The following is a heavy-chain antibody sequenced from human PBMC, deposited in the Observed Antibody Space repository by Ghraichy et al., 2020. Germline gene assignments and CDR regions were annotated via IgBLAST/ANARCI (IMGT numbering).Heavy chain of an antibody. D-gene: IGHD1-26*01. CDR3: AKDRFSGTYPYHFDY. Sequence: GSLRLSCAASGFTFNNYAMSWVRQAPGKGLEWVSAVSGSGGYTYYADSVQGRFSISRDNSENTVFLQMNSLRAEDTAIYYCAKDRFSGTYPYHFDYWGQGMLVTVSS. V-gene: IGHV3-23*01. CDR2: VSGSGGYT. CDR1: GFTFNNYA. J-gene: IGHJ4*02.